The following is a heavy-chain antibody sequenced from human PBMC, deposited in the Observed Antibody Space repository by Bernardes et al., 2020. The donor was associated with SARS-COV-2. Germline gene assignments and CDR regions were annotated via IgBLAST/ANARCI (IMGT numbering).Heavy chain of an antibody. J-gene: IGHJ4*02. D-gene: IGHD2-21*02. CDR3: ARTRTTISTTGIPVDY. Sequence: ASVKVSCKASGYTFTDYFIHWVRQAPGQRLEWMGWINPNTGGTNYVQKFLGRVTMTRDTSITTAYMELSWLGSDDTAIYYCARTRTTISTTGIPVDYWGQGTLVTV. CDR1: GYTFTDYF. CDR2: INPNTGGT. V-gene: IGHV1-2*02.